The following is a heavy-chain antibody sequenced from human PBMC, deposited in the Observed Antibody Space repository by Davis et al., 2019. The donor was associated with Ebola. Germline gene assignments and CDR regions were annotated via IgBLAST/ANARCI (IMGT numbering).Heavy chain of an antibody. J-gene: IGHJ4*02. D-gene: IGHD3-22*01. CDR2: IDWDDDK. CDR3: AWVDSSGYHPKHDY. Sequence: SGPTLVKPTQTLTLTCTFSGFSLSSTGMCVSWIRQPPGKALEWLARIDWDDDKYYSTSLKTRLTISKDTSKNQVVLTMTNMDPVDTATYYCAWVDSSGYHPKHDYWGQGTLVTVSS. CDR1: GFSLSSTGMC. V-gene: IGHV2-70*11.